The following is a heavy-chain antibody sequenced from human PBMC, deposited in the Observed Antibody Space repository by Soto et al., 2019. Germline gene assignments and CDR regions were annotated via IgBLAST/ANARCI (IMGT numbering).Heavy chain of an antibody. V-gene: IGHV1-18*01. D-gene: IGHD2-2*01. CDR1: GYTFTSYG. CDR3: ARAPYQLPRLDY. CDR2: ISAYNGNT. J-gene: IGHJ4*02. Sequence: ASVKVSCKASGYTFTSYGISWVRQAPGQGLEWMGWISAYNGNTNYAQKLQGRVTMTTDTSTSTAYMELRRLRSDDTAVYYCARAPYQLPRLDYWGQGTLVTVSS.